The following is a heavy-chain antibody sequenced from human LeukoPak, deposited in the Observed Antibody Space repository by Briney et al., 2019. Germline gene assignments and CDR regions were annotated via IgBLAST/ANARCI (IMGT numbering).Heavy chain of an antibody. CDR3: AREGMYYYGSGTYYYYYYMDV. J-gene: IGHJ6*03. CDR1: GGSISSSSYY. V-gene: IGHV4-39*07. D-gene: IGHD3-10*01. Sequence: SETLSLTCTVSGGSISSSSYYWGWIRQPPGKGLVWIGSIYYSGSTYYNPSLKSRVTISVDTSKNQFSLKLSSVTAADTAVYYCAREGMYYYGSGTYYYYYYMDVWGKGTTVTISS. CDR2: IYYSGST.